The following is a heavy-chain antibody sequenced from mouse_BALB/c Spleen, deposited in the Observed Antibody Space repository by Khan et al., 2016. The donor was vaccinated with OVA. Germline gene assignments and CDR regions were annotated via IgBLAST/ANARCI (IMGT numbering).Heavy chain of an antibody. D-gene: IGHD2-2*01. CDR3: ARWDDGNDGYFDY. CDR2: ISYSGST. V-gene: IGHV3-2*02. Sequence: EVQLQESGPGLVKPSQSLSLTCTVTGYSITSDYAWNWIRQFPGNKLEWMGYISYSGSTSYNPSLKSRISITRDTSKNQFFLQLNSVTTEDTATYCCARWDDGNDGYFDYWGQGTTLTVSS. CDR1: GYSITSDYA. J-gene: IGHJ2*01.